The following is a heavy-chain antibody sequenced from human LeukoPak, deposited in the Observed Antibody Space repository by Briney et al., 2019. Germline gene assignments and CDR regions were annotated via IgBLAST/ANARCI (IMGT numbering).Heavy chain of an antibody. Sequence: LPGGSLRLSCAASGFTFSSYAMSWVRQAPGKGLEWVSAISGSGGSTYYADSVKGRFTISRDNSKNTLYLQMNSLRAEDTAVYYCAKDPEERYFDWLNDRGDYYFDYWGQGTLVTVSS. J-gene: IGHJ4*02. CDR1: GFTFSSYA. CDR3: AKDPEERYFDWLNDRGDYYFDY. CDR2: ISGSGGST. D-gene: IGHD3-9*01. V-gene: IGHV3-23*01.